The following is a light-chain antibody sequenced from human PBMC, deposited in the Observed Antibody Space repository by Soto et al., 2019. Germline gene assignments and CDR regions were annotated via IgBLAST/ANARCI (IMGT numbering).Light chain of an antibody. Sequence: DIQMTQSPSSLSASLGDRVTITCRASQSISSYLNWYQQKPGKAPKLLIYAASSLQSGVPSSFSGSGSGTDFTLTISSLQPEDFATYYCQQSYSTHLLTFGGGTKVDIK. J-gene: IGKJ4*01. CDR2: AAS. CDR3: QQSYSTHLLT. CDR1: QSISSY. V-gene: IGKV1-39*01.